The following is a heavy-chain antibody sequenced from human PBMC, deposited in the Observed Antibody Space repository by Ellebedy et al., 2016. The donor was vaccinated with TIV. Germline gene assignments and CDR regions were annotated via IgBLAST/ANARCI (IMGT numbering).Heavy chain of an antibody. D-gene: IGHD2-2*01. J-gene: IGHJ4*02. Sequence: PGGSLRLSCTASGFTFGDYAMSWFRQAPGKGLEWVGFIRSKAYGGTTDYAASVKGRFTISRDDSKSIAYLQMNSLKTEDTAVYYCTRAPDAYHARADYWGQGTLVTVSS. CDR1: GFTFGDYA. CDR2: IRSKAYGGTT. V-gene: IGHV3-49*03. CDR3: TRAPDAYHARADY.